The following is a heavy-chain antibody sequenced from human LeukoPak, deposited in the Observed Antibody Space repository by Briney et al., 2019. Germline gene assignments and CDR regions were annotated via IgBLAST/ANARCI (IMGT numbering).Heavy chain of an antibody. CDR3: ARDSCGSPSCFDY. J-gene: IGHJ4*02. CDR1: GFTFNSYG. V-gene: IGHV3-33*01. Sequence: GGSLSLSCTASGFTFNSYGMHWVRKAPGRGLEWVAAIQYDGSIEYYADSVKGRFTISRDQSKNTLFLQVNSLRAEDTAVYYCARDSCGSPSCFDYWGQGTLVTVSS. CDR2: IQYDGSIE. D-gene: IGHD2-2*01.